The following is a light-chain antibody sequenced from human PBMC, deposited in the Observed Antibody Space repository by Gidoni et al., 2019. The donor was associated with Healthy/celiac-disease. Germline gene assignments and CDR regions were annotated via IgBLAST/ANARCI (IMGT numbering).Light chain of an antibody. CDR2: DAS. CDR1: QDISNY. V-gene: IGKV1-33*01. J-gene: IGKJ4*01. Sequence: DILMTQPPSSLSASVGDRVTITCQASQDISNYLNWYQQKPGKAPKLLIYDASNLETGVPSRFSGSGSGTDFTFTISSLQPEDIATYYCQQYDNLPLTFGGGTKVEIK. CDR3: QQYDNLPLT.